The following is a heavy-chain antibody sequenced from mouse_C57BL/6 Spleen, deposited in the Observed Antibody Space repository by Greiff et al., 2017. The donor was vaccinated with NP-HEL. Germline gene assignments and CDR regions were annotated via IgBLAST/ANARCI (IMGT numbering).Heavy chain of an antibody. CDR3: ARVYYDYGGVLDY. CDR2: ISSGSSTI. Sequence: EVQLVESGGGLVKPGGSLKLSCAASGFTFSDYGMHWVRQAPEKGLEWVAYISSGSSTIYYADTVKGRFTISRDNAKKTLFLQMTSLRSEDTAMYYCARVYYDYGGVLDYWGQGTTLTVSS. J-gene: IGHJ2*01. D-gene: IGHD2-4*01. V-gene: IGHV5-17*01. CDR1: GFTFSDYG.